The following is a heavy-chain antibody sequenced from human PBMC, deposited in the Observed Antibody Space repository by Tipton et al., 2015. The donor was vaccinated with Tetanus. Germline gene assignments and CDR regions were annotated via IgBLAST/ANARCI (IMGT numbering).Heavy chain of an antibody. CDR3: AKDIGEVAIFFYLHH. CDR1: GFKFDDYA. V-gene: IGHV3-9*01. J-gene: IGHJ5*02. D-gene: IGHD3-3*02. Sequence: SLRLSCAVSGFKFDDYAMHWVRQAPGKGLEWVSGINWNSGAIGYSDSVKGRFAISRDNAKNSLYLQMNSLRAEDTARYYCAKDIGEVAIFFYLHHWGQGTLVTVSS. CDR2: INWNSGAI.